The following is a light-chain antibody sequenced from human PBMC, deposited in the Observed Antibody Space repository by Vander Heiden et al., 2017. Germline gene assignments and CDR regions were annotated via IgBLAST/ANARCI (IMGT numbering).Light chain of an antibody. V-gene: IGLV1-47*01. CDR3: ASWDDSLSGWV. Sequence: QSVLIQAPSASETPGQRVTISCSGSGSNMGSNDVYWSQQVLGTAPKLLIYRSIHRPSGVPDRFSGSKSGTSASLAISGLRSDDEADYYCASWDDSLSGWVFGGGTKLTVL. CDR2: RSI. CDR1: GSNMGSND. J-gene: IGLJ3*02.